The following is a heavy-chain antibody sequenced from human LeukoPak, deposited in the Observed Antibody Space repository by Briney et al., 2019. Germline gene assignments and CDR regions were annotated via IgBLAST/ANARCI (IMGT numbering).Heavy chain of an antibody. CDR2: IIPIFGTA. V-gene: IGHV1-69*05. CDR1: GGTFSSYA. CDR3: ARESIVVVPAAKGGCYAFDI. D-gene: IGHD2-2*01. Sequence: ASVKVSCKASGGTFSSYAISWVRQAPGQGLEWMGGIIPIFGTANYAQKFQGRVTITTDESTSTAYMELSSLRSEDTAVYYCARESIVVVPAAKGGCYAFDIWGQGTMVTVSS. J-gene: IGHJ3*02.